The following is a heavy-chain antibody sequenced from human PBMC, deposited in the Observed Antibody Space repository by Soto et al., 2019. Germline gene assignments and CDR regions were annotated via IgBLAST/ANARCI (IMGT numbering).Heavy chain of an antibody. V-gene: IGHV1-69*13. J-gene: IGHJ6*02. Sequence: ASVKVSCKASGGTFSSYAISWVRQAPGQGLEWMGGIVPIFGTADYAQKFQGRVTITADESTSTAYMELSSLRSEDTAVYYCASVETQRYYYGMDVWGQGTTVTVSS. D-gene: IGHD2-15*01. CDR2: IVPIFGTA. CDR3: ASVETQRYYYGMDV. CDR1: GGTFSSYA.